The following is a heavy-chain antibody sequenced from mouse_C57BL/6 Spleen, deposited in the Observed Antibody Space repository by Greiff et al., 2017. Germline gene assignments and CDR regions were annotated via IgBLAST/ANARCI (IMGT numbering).Heavy chain of an antibody. Sequence: VQLQQSGPELVKPGASVKISCKASGYSFTDYNMNWVKQSNGKSLEWIGVISPNYGTTRYNQKFKGKATLTVDQSSSTAYMQLNSLTSADSAVYYCASGGSSYWYFDVWGTGTTVTVSS. CDR1: GYSFTDYN. V-gene: IGHV1-39*01. D-gene: IGHD1-1*01. J-gene: IGHJ1*03. CDR3: ASGGSSYWYFDV. CDR2: ISPNYGTT.